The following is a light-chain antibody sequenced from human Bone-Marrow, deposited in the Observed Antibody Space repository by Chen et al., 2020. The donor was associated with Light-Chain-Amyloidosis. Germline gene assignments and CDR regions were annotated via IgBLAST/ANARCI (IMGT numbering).Light chain of an antibody. Sequence: QSVLTQPPSASGTPGQRVTISCSGSRSSIGTNTVNWYQQFPGTAPKLLIYFNSQRPSGVPDRFSGSKSATSASLAISGLQSDDEADYFCAAWDDGLNGVLFGGGTKLTVL. V-gene: IGLV1-44*01. CDR2: FNS. J-gene: IGLJ2*01. CDR3: AAWDDGLNGVL. CDR1: RSSIGTNT.